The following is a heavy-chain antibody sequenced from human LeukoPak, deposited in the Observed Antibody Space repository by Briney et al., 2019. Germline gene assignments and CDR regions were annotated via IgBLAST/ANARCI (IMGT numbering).Heavy chain of an antibody. CDR3: ARDRYGMDV. CDR2: ISYDGSTK. CDR1: GFIFSNYN. V-gene: IGHV3-30*03. J-gene: IGHJ6*04. Sequence: GRSLRLSCAASGFIFSNYNMHWVRQAPGKGLEWVAVISYDGSTKYYVDSVKGRFTISRDNSKNTLYLQMNSLRAEDTAVYYCARDRYGMDVWGKGTTVTVSS.